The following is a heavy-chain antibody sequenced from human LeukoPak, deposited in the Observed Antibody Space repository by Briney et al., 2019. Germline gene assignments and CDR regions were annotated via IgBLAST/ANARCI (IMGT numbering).Heavy chain of an antibody. D-gene: IGHD4-17*01. CDR1: GFTFSSYS. CDR3: AGDGYGDYPLGASKVGDY. Sequence: GGSLRLSCAASGFTFSSYSMNWVRQAPGKGLEWISYISSSSSTIYYADSVKGRFTISRDNAKNSLYLQMDSLRDEDTAVYYCAGDGYGDYPLGASKVGDYWGQGTLVTVSS. V-gene: IGHV3-48*02. CDR2: ISSSSSTI. J-gene: IGHJ4*02.